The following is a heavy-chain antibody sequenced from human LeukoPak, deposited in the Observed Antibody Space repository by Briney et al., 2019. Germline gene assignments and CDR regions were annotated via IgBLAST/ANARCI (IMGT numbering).Heavy chain of an antibody. V-gene: IGHV4-39*01. D-gene: IGHD3-16*01. J-gene: IGHJ5*02. Sequence: PSETLSLTCTVSGGSISSSGYYWGWIRQPPGKGLEWIGTIYYSGYTYYNPSLKSRVTISVDTSKNQFSLKLSSVTAADTAVYYCARLYAPASPFDPWGQGSLVTVSS. CDR2: IYYSGYT. CDR3: ARLYAPASPFDP. CDR1: GGSISSSGYY.